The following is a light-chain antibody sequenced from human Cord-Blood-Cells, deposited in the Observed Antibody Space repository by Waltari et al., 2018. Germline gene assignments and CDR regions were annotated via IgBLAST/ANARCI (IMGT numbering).Light chain of an antibody. CDR3: QQYGSLGYT. J-gene: IGKJ2*01. CDR2: GAY. CDR1: QSVSSSY. V-gene: IGKV3-20*01. Sequence: EMVLTQSPGTLSLSPGESATLSCRASQSVSSSYLAWYQQKPGQAPRLLIYGAYSRATGIPDRFSGSGSGTDFTLTISRLEPEDFAVYYCQQYGSLGYTFGQGTKLEIK.